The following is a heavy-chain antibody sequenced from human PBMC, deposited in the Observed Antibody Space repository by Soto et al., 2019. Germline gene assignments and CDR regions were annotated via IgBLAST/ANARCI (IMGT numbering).Heavy chain of an antibody. CDR1: GGSFSSYY. D-gene: IGHD3-22*01. Sequence: SETPSLTCTVSGGSFSSYYWSWIRQPAGKGLEWIGRIYTSGSTNYNPSLKSRVTMSVDTSKNQFSLNLRSVTAADTGSYYCARSYYYDDSPYGMDVWGQGTTVTVSS. J-gene: IGHJ6*02. V-gene: IGHV4-4*07. CDR3: ARSYYYDDSPYGMDV. CDR2: IYTSGST.